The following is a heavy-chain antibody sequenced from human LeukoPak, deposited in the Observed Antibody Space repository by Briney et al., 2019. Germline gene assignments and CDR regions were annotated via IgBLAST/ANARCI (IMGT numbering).Heavy chain of an antibody. CDR3: ARQGAAGKYYYYYMDV. CDR2: IYPDDSNT. Sequence: GESLKISCKGSGYSFTSYWIGWVRQMPGKGLEWMGIIYPDDSNTIYGPSFQGQVTISADKSINTAYLGWSSLKASDTAIYYCARQGAAGKYYYYYMDVWGKGTTVTVSS. J-gene: IGHJ6*03. V-gene: IGHV5-51*01. D-gene: IGHD6-13*01. CDR1: GYSFTSYW.